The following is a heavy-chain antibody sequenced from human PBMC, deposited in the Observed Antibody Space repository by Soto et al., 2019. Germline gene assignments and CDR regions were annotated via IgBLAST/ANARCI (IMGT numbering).Heavy chain of an antibody. D-gene: IGHD3-10*01. V-gene: IGHV4-39*02. CDR2: IYYSGST. CDR3: ARSHYYGSGSYDY. Sequence: QLQLQESGPGLVKPSETLSLTCTVSGVSISSSSYYWDWIRQPPGKGLEWIGSIYYSGSTYYNPSLKSRVTISVDTSENHFSLKLSSVTAADTAVYYCARSHYYGSGSYDYWGQGTLVTVSS. CDR1: GVSISSSSYY. J-gene: IGHJ4*02.